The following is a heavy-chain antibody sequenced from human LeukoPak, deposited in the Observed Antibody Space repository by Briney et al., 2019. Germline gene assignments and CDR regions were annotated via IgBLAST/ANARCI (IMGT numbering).Heavy chain of an antibody. CDR3: ASRLGYCSSTSCSDWFDP. CDR1: GGSISSYY. J-gene: IGHJ5*02. Sequence: SSETLSLTCTVSGGSISSYYWSWIRQPPGKGLEWIGYIYYSGSTNYNPSLKSRVTISVDTSKNQFSLKLSSVTAADTAVYYCASRLGYCSSTSCSDWFDPWGQGTLVTVSS. D-gene: IGHD2-2*01. V-gene: IGHV4-59*12. CDR2: IYYSGST.